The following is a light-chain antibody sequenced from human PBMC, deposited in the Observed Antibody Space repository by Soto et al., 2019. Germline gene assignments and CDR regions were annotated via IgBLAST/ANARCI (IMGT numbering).Light chain of an antibody. CDR1: QGISSH. J-gene: IGKJ4*01. Sequence: AIRMTQSPSSVSASTGDRVTITCRASQGISSHLAWYQEKPGKVPKLLIYTASYLECGVPSRFSRSGSGTDFTLSISCLQSEDFAIYYCQQYYSYPLTFGGGTKVEIK. CDR2: TAS. V-gene: IGKV1-8*01. CDR3: QQYYSYPLT.